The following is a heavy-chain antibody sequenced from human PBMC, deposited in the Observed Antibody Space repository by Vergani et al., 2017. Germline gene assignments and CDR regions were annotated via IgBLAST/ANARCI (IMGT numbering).Heavy chain of an antibody. D-gene: IGHD3-3*01. CDR3: ARDFASSMDV. J-gene: IGHJ6*04. CDR2: ISSSSSYI. Sequence: EVQLVESGGGLVKRGGSLRLSCAASGFTFSSYSMNWVRQAPGKGLEWVSSISSSSSYIFYADSVKGRFTISRDNSKNTLYLQMNSLRAEDTAVYYCARDFASSMDVWGKGTTVTVSS. V-gene: IGHV3-21*01. CDR1: GFTFSSYS.